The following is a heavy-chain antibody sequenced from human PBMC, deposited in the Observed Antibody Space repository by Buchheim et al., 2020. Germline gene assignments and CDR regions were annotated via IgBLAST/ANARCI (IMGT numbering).Heavy chain of an antibody. CDR3: VGGGATVYGMDV. CDR1: GGSISSGYW. CDR2: IFHSGTT. D-gene: IGHD1-26*01. V-gene: IGHV4-4*02. Sequence: QVQLRESGPGLVKPSGTLSLTCAVSGGSISSGYWWSWVRQSPGKGLQWIGEIFHSGTTNYNPSLKRRVNISLDRSKNHFSPNLNSVTAADTAVYYCVGGGATVYGMDVGGQGTT. J-gene: IGHJ6*02.